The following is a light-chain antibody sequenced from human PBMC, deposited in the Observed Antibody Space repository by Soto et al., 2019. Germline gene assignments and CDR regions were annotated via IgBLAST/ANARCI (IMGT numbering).Light chain of an antibody. CDR3: QQRNDWPLT. Sequence: EIVLTQSPATLSLSPGERATLSCRASQSVSKYLAWYQQKPGQAPRLLINTPSNRATGIPARFSASGSGTDFTLTISSLEPEDVAVYYCQQRNDWPLTFGGGTKVEI. CDR1: QSVSKY. CDR2: TPS. J-gene: IGKJ4*01. V-gene: IGKV3-11*01.